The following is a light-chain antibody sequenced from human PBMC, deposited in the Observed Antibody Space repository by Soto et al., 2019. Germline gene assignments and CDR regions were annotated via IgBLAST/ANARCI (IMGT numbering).Light chain of an antibody. CDR1: QSVKTF. Sequence: TVLTQPPATLSLSPGERATLSCRASQSVKTFLVWYQQRPAQAPRLLIYDASHRAAGIPARFSGSGFGTDFTLTISSLEPEDAAVYYCQQRSNWPPITFGQGTRLEIK. V-gene: IGKV3-11*01. CDR2: DAS. J-gene: IGKJ5*01. CDR3: QQRSNWPPIT.